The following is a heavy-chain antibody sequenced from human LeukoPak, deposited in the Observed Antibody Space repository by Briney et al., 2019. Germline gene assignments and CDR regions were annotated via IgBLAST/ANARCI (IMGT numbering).Heavy chain of an antibody. CDR1: GGSVSSGGYY. D-gene: IGHD4-17*01. J-gene: IGHJ6*02. CDR3: ASYGAHYYYYYYGMDV. V-gene: IGHV4-39*01. CDR2: MYYSGST. Sequence: PSETLSLTCTVSGGSVSSGGYYWSWIRQPPGKGLEWIGSMYYSGSTYYNPSLKSRVTISVDTSKNQFSLKLSSVTAADTAVYYCASYGAHYYYYYYGMDVWGQGTTVTVSS.